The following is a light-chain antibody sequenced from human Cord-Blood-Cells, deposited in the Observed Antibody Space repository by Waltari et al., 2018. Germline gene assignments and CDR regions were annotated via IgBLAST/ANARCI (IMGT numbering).Light chain of an antibody. V-gene: IGKV1-39*01. CDR2: ATS. J-gene: IGKJ5*01. Sequence: DIQMTQSPSSLSASVGDRVTITCRASQSISSYLNWYQQKPGKAPKLLIYATSSSQSGVPSMFSGSGSWTDFTLTISSLQPEDFSTYYCQQSYSTPITFGQGTRLEIK. CDR3: QQSYSTPIT. CDR1: QSISSY.